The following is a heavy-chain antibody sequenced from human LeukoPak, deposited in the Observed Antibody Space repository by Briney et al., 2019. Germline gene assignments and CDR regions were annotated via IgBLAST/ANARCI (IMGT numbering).Heavy chain of an antibody. CDR3: ASEGPDAF. CDR1: GFTFSTYE. V-gene: IGHV3-48*03. J-gene: IGHJ3*01. CDR2: IHSRGSVI. Sequence: GGSLRLSCAASGFTFSTYEMNWVRQAPGKGLEWISYIHSRGSVIHYADSVKGRFTISRDNSKKSLYPQRKSLSAGDRADYYCASEGPDAF.